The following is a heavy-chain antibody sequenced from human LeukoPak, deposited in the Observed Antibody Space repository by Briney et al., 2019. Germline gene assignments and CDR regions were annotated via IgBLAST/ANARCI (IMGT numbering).Heavy chain of an antibody. CDR3: IAGFGHYYFDY. V-gene: IGHV4-30-4*08. CDR1: GGSISSGDYY. J-gene: IGHJ4*02. D-gene: IGHD3-10*01. CDR2: IYYSGST. Sequence: SETLSLTCTVSGGSISSGDYYWGWIRQPPGKGLEWIGYIYYSGSTYYNPSLKSRVTISVDTSKNQFSLKLSSVTAADTAVYYCIAGFGHYYFDYWGQGTLVTVSS.